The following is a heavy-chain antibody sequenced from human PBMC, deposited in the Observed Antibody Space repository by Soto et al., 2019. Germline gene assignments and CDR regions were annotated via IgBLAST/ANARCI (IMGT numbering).Heavy chain of an antibody. CDR2: ISGSGSNT. V-gene: IGHV3-23*01. J-gene: IGHJ4*02. D-gene: IGHD1-26*01. CDR1: GFTFTSYA. Sequence: LGGSLRLSCAASGFTFTSYAMSWVRLTPGKGLEWVSAISGSGSNTFYADSVRGRFTISRDNSKNTVFLQMNNLRAEDTAVYFCARDRATFDYWGQGTRVTVSS. CDR3: ARDRATFDY.